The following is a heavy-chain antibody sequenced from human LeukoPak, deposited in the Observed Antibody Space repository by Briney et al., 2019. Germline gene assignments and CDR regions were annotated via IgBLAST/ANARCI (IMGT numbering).Heavy chain of an antibody. CDR1: GFTFRSYA. Sequence: GGSLRLSCAASGFTFRSYAMSWVRQAPGKGMEWVSGISGSGSSTYYADSVKGRFTISRDNSKNTLYLLMNSLRAEDTAVYYCAKGEYYFDYWAREPWSPSPQ. CDR3: AKGEYYFDY. J-gene: IGHJ4*02. CDR2: ISGSGSST. V-gene: IGHV3-23*01.